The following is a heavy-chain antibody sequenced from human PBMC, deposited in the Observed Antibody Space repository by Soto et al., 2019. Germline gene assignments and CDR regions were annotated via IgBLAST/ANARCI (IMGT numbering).Heavy chain of an antibody. V-gene: IGHV4-38-2*02. CDR3: GRDRLYSSCYGLPGGGFDP. CDR2: IYHSGST. CDR1: GYSISSGYY. J-gene: IGHJ5*01. Sequence: PSETLSLTCAVSGYSISSGYYWGWIRQPPGKGLEWIGSIYHSGSTYYNPSLKSRVTISVDTSTNQFSPKLSSVTAVCMEVYYCGRDRLYSSCYGLPGGGFDPRGQGTPVTVSS. D-gene: IGHD6-19*01.